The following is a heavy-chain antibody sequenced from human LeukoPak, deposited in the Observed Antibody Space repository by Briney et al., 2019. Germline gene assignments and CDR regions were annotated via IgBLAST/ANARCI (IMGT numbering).Heavy chain of an antibody. CDR1: GYTFTAYY. CDR2: MNPNSGNT. J-gene: IGHJ4*02. D-gene: IGHD3-10*01. V-gene: IGHV1-8*02. Sequence: ASVKVSCKASGYTFTAYYMHWVRQAPGQGLEWMGWMNPNSGNTGYAQKFQGRVTMTRNTSISTAYMELSSLRSEDTAVYYCARVIGKMVRGVMGYWGQGTLVTVSS. CDR3: ARVIGKMVRGVMGY.